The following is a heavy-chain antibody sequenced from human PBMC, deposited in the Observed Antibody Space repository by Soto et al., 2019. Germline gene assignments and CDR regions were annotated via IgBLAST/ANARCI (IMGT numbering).Heavy chain of an antibody. J-gene: IGHJ4*02. CDR1: GFTFSSYA. CDR2: ITSGGGRT. CDR3: AKDRGGSSGWYIGRLYFDH. D-gene: IGHD3-22*01. V-gene: IGHV3-23*01. Sequence: GGSLRLSCAASGFTFSSYAMSWVRQAPGEGLEWVSAITSGGGRTYYADSVKGRFTISRDNSKNTLYLQINSLRGEDTAMYYCAKDRGGSSGWYIGRLYFDHWGQGTLVTVPQ.